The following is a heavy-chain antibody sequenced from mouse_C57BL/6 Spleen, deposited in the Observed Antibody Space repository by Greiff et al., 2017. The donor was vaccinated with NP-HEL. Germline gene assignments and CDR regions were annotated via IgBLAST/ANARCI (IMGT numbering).Heavy chain of an antibody. CDR1: GYTFTSYW. Sequence: QVQLQQPGTELVKPGASVKLSCKASGYTFTSYWMHWVKPSPGQGLEWIGNINPSNGGTNYNEKFKSKATLTVDKSSSTAYMQLSSLTSEDSAVYYCAREGVYYGSSLGDWGQGTTLTVSS. D-gene: IGHD1-1*01. CDR2: INPSNGGT. CDR3: AREGVYYGSSLGD. J-gene: IGHJ2*01. V-gene: IGHV1-53*01.